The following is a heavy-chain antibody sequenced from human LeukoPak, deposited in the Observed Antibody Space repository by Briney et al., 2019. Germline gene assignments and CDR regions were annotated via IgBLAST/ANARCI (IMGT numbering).Heavy chain of an antibody. V-gene: IGHV4-59*01. D-gene: IGHD4/OR15-4a*01. J-gene: IGHJ6*02. Sequence: TSETLSLTCTVSGISLSTYYWSWVRQPPGKGLEWIGYVHHTGSADYNPSLKSRVTMSLDMSKSQFSLKLTSATAADTAVYYCARDSWDYIAMDVWGPGTTVTVSS. CDR2: VHHTGSA. CDR3: ARDSWDYIAMDV. CDR1: GISLSTYY.